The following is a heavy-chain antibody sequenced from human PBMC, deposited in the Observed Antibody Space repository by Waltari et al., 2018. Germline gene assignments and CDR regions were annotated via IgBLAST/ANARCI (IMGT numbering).Heavy chain of an antibody. V-gene: IGHV1-69*01. CDR2: IIPIFGTA. Sequence: VQLVQSGAEVKKPGSSVKFAGKASGCTVSSDQIRWVRRASGQGLEWMGGIIPIFGTANYAQKFQGRVTITADESTSTAYMELSSLRSEDTAVYYCARASVAGTFAAFDIWGQGTMVTVSS. CDR1: GCTVSSDQ. D-gene: IGHD6-19*01. J-gene: IGHJ3*02. CDR3: ARASVAGTFAAFDI.